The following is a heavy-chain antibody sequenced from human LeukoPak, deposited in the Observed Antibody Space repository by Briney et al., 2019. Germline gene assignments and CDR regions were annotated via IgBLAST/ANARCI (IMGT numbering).Heavy chain of an antibody. CDR2: IKHSGST. V-gene: IGHV4-34*01. CDR1: GGSFSGYY. CDR3: ARGKTTVVTPTRRRGLNWFDP. J-gene: IGHJ5*02. Sequence: SETLSLTCAVYGGSFSGYYWSWIRQPPGKGLEWIGEIKHSGSTNYNPSLKSRVTISVDTSKNQFSLKLSSVTAADTAVYYCARGKTTVVTPTRRRGLNWFDPWGQGTLVTVSS. D-gene: IGHD4-23*01.